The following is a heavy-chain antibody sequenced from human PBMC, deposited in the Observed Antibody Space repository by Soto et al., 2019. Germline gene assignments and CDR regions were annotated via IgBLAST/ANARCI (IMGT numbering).Heavy chain of an antibody. J-gene: IGHJ6*02. CDR1: GYTFTSYE. Sequence: ASVKVSCKASGYTFTSYEINWVRQATGQGLEWMGWMNPNSGNTGYAQKFQGRVTMTRNTSISTAYMELSSLRSEDTAVYYCARAFCDFWSGYSLYYYYYGMDVWGQGTTVT. CDR2: MNPNSGNT. D-gene: IGHD3-3*01. V-gene: IGHV1-8*01. CDR3: ARAFCDFWSGYSLYYYYYGMDV.